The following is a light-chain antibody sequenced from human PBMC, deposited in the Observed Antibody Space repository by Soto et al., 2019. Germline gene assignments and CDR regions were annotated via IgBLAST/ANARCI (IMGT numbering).Light chain of an antibody. CDR2: AAS. Sequence: DIQITQSASSLSASVGDRVTITCRASQGISRWLAWYQQKPGKAPNLLIYAASSVQSGVPSRFSGSGSGTDFTLTISSLQPEDFATYYCQQANSFPITFGQGTRLEIK. J-gene: IGKJ5*01. V-gene: IGKV1-12*01. CDR1: QGISRW. CDR3: QQANSFPIT.